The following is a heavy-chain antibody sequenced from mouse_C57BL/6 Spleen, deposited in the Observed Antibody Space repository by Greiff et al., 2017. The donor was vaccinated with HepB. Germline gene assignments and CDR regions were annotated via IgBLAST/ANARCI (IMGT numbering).Heavy chain of an antibody. CDR3: ARHYYGSSYGTWFAY. CDR2: IDPNSGGT. Sequence: VQLQQPGAELVKPGASVKLSCKASAYTFTSYWMHWVKQRPGRGLEWIGRIDPNSGGTKYNEKFKSKATLTVDKPSSTAYMQLSSLTSEDSAVYYCARHYYGSSYGTWFAYWGQGTLVTVSA. D-gene: IGHD1-1*01. CDR1: AYTFTSYW. V-gene: IGHV1-72*01. J-gene: IGHJ3*01.